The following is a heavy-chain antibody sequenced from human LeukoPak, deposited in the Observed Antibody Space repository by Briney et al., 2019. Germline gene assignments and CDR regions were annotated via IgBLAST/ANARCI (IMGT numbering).Heavy chain of an antibody. J-gene: IGHJ3*02. CDR3: ARVRYSSGWRNSMDAFDI. D-gene: IGHD6-19*01. CDR1: GYTFTSYA. Sequence: ASVKVSCKASGYTFTSYAISWLRQAPGQGLEWMGWISGYNGNTNYAQKLQGRVTMTTDTSTNTAYMELRSLRSDDTAVYYCARVRYSSGWRNSMDAFDIWGQGTMVTVSS. CDR2: ISGYNGNT. V-gene: IGHV1-18*01.